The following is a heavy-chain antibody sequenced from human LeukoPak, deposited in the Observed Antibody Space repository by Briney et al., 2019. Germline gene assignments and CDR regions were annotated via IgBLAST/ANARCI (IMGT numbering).Heavy chain of an antibody. CDR1: GFTFSSYA. D-gene: IGHD2-2*01. CDR2: ISGSGDST. J-gene: IGHJ4*02. CDR3: AKGVVPAAMWWAAPDY. Sequence: HSGGSLRLSCAASGFTFSSYAMSWVRQAPGRGLEWVSAISGSGDSTYYADSVKGRFTISRDNSKNTLYLQMNSLRAEDTAVYYCAKGVVPAAMWWAAPDYWGQGTLVAVSS. V-gene: IGHV3-23*01.